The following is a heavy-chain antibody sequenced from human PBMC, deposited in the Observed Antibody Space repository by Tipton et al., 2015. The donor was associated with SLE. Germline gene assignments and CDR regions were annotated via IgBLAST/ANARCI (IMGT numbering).Heavy chain of an antibody. CDR3: ARDGIVATITGLGYYGMDV. CDR1: GFTFSDYY. J-gene: IGHJ6*02. D-gene: IGHD5-12*01. Sequence: SLRLSCAASGFTFSDYYMSWIRQAPGKGLEWVSYISSSSSYIYYADSVKGRFTISRDNAKNSLYLQMNSLRAEDTAVYYCARDGIVATITGLGYYGMDVWGQGTTVTVSS. CDR2: ISSSSSYI. V-gene: IGHV3-11*06.